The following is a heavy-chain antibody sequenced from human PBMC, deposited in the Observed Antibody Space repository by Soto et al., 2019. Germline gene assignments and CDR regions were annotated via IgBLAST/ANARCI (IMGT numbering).Heavy chain of an antibody. J-gene: IGHJ4*02. D-gene: IGHD5-18*01. CDR1: GYTFTSYY. CDR3: ASGYSYGQPVDY. V-gene: IGHV1-46*03. CDR2: INPSAGST. Sequence: QVQLVQSGAEVKKPGASVKVSCKASGYTFTSYYMHWVRHAPGQGLEWMGIINPSAGSTSYAQKFQGRVTMTRATSASTVYMELSSLRSEDTAVYYCASGYSYGQPVDYWGQGTLVTVSS.